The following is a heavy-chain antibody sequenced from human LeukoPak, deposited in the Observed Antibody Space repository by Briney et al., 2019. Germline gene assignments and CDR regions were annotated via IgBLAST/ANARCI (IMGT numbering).Heavy chain of an antibody. CDR2: INPSSGST. V-gene: IGHV1-46*01. CDR3: AREIAFRAGLDAFDI. J-gene: IGHJ3*02. CDR1: GYTFSSFY. Sequence: GASVKVSCKASGYTFSSFYMHWVRQAPGQGLEWMGIINPSSGSTSYAQKFQDRVTMTRDTSTSTVYMELSSLRSEGTAVYYCAREIAFRAGLDAFDIWGQGTMVTVSS.